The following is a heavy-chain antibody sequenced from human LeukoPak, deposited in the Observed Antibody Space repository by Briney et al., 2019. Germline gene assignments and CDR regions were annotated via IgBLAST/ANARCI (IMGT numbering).Heavy chain of an antibody. J-gene: IGHJ4*02. V-gene: IGHV3-23*01. CDR3: AKGAGISGWYD. D-gene: IGHD6-19*01. Sequence: GGSLRLSCAASGFTFSNYAMSWVRQAPGKGLEWVSAISGSGGSTYYADSVKGRLTISRDKSKNTLYLQMNSLRVEDTAVYSCAKGAGISGWYDWGQGTLVTVSS. CDR1: GFTFSNYA. CDR2: ISGSGGST.